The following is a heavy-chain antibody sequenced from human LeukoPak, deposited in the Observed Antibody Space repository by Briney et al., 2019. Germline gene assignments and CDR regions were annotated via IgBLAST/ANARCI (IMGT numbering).Heavy chain of an antibody. CDR3: ARDHYYDSSGFPSYYGMDV. CDR1: GSTFSSYW. V-gene: IGHV3-7*01. J-gene: IGHJ6*02. D-gene: IGHD3-22*01. Sequence: GGSLRLSCAASGSTFSSYWMSWVRQAPGKGLEWVANIKQDGSEKYYVDSVKGRFTISRDNAKNSLYLQMNSLRAEDTAVYYCARDHYYDSSGFPSYYGMDVWGQGITVTVSS. CDR2: IKQDGSEK.